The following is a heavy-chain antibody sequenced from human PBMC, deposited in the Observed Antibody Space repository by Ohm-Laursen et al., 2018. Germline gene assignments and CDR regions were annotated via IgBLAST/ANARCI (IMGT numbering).Heavy chain of an antibody. D-gene: IGHD2-8*01. CDR3: ARDGTNGVCTEF. Sequence: SLRLSCTASGFTFSSYAMSWVRQAPGKGLEWVSAISGSGSSTYYADSVKGRFTISRDNAKNSLYLQMNSLRAEDTAVYYCARDGTNGVCTEFWGQGTLVTVSS. J-gene: IGHJ4*02. CDR1: GFTFSSYA. CDR2: ISGSGSST. V-gene: IGHV3-23*01.